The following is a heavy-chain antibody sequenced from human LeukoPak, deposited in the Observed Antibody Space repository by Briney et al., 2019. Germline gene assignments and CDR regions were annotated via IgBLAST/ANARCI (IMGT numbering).Heavy chain of an antibody. CDR3: AREVPQLGILTGRD. CDR2: IYTSGST. CDR1: GGSISSGSYY. J-gene: IGHJ4*02. V-gene: IGHV4-61*02. Sequence: SETLSLTCTVSGGSISSGSYYWSWLRQPAGKGLEWIGRIYTSGSTNYDPSLKSRVTISVDTSKNQFSLKLSSVTAADTAVYYCAREVPQLGILTGRDWGQGTLVTVSS. D-gene: IGHD3-9*01.